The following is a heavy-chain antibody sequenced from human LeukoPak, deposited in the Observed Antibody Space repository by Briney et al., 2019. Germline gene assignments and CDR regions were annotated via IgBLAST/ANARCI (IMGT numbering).Heavy chain of an antibody. Sequence: GRSLRLSCAASGFTFSSYAMHWVRQAPGKGLEWVAVISYDGSNKYYADSVKGRFTISRDNSKNTLYLQMNSLRAEDTAVYYCAKVYGDWGFGYFQHWGQGTLVTVSS. CDR2: ISYDGSNK. V-gene: IGHV3-30*04. CDR1: GFTFSSYA. D-gene: IGHD4-17*01. J-gene: IGHJ1*01. CDR3: AKVYGDWGFGYFQH.